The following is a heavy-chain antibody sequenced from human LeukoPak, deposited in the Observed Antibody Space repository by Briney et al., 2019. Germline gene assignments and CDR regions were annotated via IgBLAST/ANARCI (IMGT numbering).Heavy chain of an antibody. V-gene: IGHV4-4*02. CDR2: IHHSASP. CDR3: ARGSHIVVVTDAFDI. CDR1: GASITSNW. D-gene: IGHD2-21*02. Sequence: SETLSLTCAVSGASITSNWWSWVRQSPGKGLEWIGEIHHSASPNYNTSLKSRVTLSLDKSQNQFSLKLSSVTAADTAVYYCARGSHIVVVTDAFDIWGQGTMVTVSS. J-gene: IGHJ3*02.